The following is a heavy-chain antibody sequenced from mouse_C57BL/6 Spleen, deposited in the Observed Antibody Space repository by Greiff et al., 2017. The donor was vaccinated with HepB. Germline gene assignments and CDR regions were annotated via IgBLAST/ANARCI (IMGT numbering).Heavy chain of an antibody. CDR3: ARPYGY. D-gene: IGHD1-1*02. J-gene: IGHJ3*01. CDR1: GYTFTSYW. Sequence: VQLQQPGAELVKPGASVKLSCKASGYTFTSYWMQWVKQRPGQGLEWIGEIDPSDSYTNYNQKFKGKATLTVDTSSSTAYMQLSSLTSEDSAVYYCARPYGYWGQGTLVTVSA. CDR2: IDPSDSYT. V-gene: IGHV1-50*01.